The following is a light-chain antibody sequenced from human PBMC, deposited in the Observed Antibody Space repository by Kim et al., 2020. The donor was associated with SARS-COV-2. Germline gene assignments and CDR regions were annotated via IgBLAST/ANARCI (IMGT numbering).Light chain of an antibody. V-gene: IGKV1-33*01. CDR2: DAY. J-gene: IGKJ4*02. CDR3: QQIDNLTLT. Sequence: ASVGDRVTITCQASQDSNNYLNWHQQKPGKDPKLLIYDAYNLETGVPSRFSGSGFGTDFTFTISSLQPEDNATYYCQQIDNLTLTFGEGTKVDIK. CDR1: QDSNNY.